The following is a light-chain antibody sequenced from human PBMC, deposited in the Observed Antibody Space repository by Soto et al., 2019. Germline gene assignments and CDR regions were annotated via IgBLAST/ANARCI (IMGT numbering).Light chain of an antibody. CDR2: GVS. CDR1: QSVRSSY. J-gene: IGKJ1*01. CDR3: QQYGTSPRT. Sequence: EIVLTQSPGTLSLSPGERATLSCRASQSVRSSYLAWYQQKLGQAPRLLIYGVSNRATGIPDRFSGSGSGTDFNLTISRLESEDFAVYYCQQYGTSPRTFGKGTKVEIK. V-gene: IGKV3-20*01.